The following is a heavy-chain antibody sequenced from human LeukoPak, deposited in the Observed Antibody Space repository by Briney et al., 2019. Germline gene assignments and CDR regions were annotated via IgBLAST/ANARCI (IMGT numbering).Heavy chain of an antibody. D-gene: IGHD3-22*01. V-gene: IGHV3-53*05. CDR2: IYSGGST. J-gene: IGHJ4*02. CDR3: VKVADYDSSGYPDY. CDR1: GFTVSSNY. Sequence: GGSLRLSCAASGFTVSSNYMSWVRQAPGKGLEWVSVIYSGGSTYYADSVKGRFTISRDNSKNTLYLQMSSLRAEDTAVYYCVKVADYDSSGYPDYWGQGTLVTVSS.